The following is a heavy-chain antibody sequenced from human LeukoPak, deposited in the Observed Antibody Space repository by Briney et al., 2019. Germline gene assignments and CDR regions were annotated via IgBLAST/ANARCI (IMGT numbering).Heavy chain of an antibody. CDR3: ARAQGRGYSYGFPTQIDY. V-gene: IGHV3-21*01. CDR2: ISSSSSYI. Sequence: GGSLRLSCAASGFTFSSYSMNWVRQAPGKGLEWVSSISSSSSYIYYADSVKGRFTISRDNAKNSLYLQMNSLRAEDTAVYYCARAQGRGYSYGFPTQIDYWGQGTLVTFYS. J-gene: IGHJ4*02. CDR1: GFTFSSYS. D-gene: IGHD5-18*01.